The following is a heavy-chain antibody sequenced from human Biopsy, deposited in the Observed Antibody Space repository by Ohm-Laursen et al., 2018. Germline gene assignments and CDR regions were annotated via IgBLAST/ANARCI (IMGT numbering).Heavy chain of an antibody. Sequence: SSVKVSCKPSGYTFTDYYIHWVRQAPGQGLEWMGWINPNSGGTNYAQKFQGRVTMTRDTSMSTAYTELNRLRSDDTAVYYCARGGLNYWYFDLWGRGTLVTVSS. V-gene: IGHV1-2*02. CDR1: GYTFTDYY. CDR2: INPNSGGT. CDR3: ARGGLNYWYFDL. J-gene: IGHJ2*01. D-gene: IGHD1-26*01.